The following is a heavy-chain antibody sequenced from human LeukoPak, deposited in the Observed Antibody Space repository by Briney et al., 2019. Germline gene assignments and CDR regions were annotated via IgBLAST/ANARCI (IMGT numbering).Heavy chain of an antibody. CDR2: ISDIGSI. D-gene: IGHD2-15*01. CDR1: GGSISSYY. Sequence: SETLSLTCTVSGGSISSYYWSWIRQPPGKGLEWIAYISDIGSINYNPTLKSRLSLSVDTSKNQFSLTLTSVNAADPAVYYCARHVAPDMDYFDYWGPGTLVTVSP. V-gene: IGHV4-59*08. J-gene: IGHJ4*02. CDR3: ARHVAPDMDYFDY.